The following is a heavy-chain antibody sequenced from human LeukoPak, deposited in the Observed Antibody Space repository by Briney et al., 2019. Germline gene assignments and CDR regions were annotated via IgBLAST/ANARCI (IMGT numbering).Heavy chain of an antibody. Sequence: GGSLRLSCAASGFIFSSYAMSWVRQAPGKGLEWVSAMSGSGGSTYYADSVKGRFTISRDNSKNTLYLQMNSLRAEDTAVYYCAKGEAAAGTSSWFDPWGQGTLVTVSS. CDR2: MSGSGGST. CDR3: AKGEAAAGTSSWFDP. D-gene: IGHD6-13*01. J-gene: IGHJ5*02. V-gene: IGHV3-23*01. CDR1: GFIFSSYA.